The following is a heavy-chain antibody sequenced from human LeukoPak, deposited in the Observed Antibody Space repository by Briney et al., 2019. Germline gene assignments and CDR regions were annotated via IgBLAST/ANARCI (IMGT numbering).Heavy chain of an antibody. CDR3: ARGYYDSSGYYQTYFDY. CDR2: IYPGDSDT. V-gene: IGHV5-51*01. Sequence: GESLKISCKGSGYSFTSYWIGWVRQMPGKGLEWMGIIYPGDSDTRYSPSFQGQVTISADKSISTAYLQWSSLKASDTAMYYCARGYYDSSGYYQTYFDYWGQGTLVTVSS. CDR1: GYSFTSYW. D-gene: IGHD3-22*01. J-gene: IGHJ4*02.